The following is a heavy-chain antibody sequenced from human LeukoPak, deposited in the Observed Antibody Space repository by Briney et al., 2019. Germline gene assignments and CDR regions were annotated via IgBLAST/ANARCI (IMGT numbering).Heavy chain of an antibody. CDR3: ARLDYDDYIFDY. CDR1: GFTFSDYY. J-gene: IGHJ4*02. V-gene: IGHV3-11*01. Sequence: GGSLRLSCAASGFTFSDYYMSWTRQAPGKGLQWVSYISASGSTENYADSVRGRFTISRDIAKNSLYLQMNSRRAEDTAVYFCARLDYDDYIFDYWGQGTLVTVSS. CDR2: ISASGSTE. D-gene: IGHD4-17*01.